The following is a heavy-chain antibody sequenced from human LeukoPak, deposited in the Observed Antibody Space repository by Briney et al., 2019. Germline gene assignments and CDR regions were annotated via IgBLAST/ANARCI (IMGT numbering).Heavy chain of an antibody. V-gene: IGHV3-74*01. CDR3: AKDILPLDSAMGLSDH. CDR2: INTDGSTT. CDR1: GFPFSSYW. Sequence: PGGSLRLSCAASGFPFSSYWVHWVRQAPGKGLVWVSRINTDGSTTTYADSVKGRFTISRDNSKNTLSLQMNSLRAEDTAMYYCAKDILPLDSAMGLSDHWGQGTLVTVSS. D-gene: IGHD5-18*01. J-gene: IGHJ4*02.